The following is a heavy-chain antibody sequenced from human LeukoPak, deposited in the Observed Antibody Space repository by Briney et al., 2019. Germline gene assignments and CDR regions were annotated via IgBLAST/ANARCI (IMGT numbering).Heavy chain of an antibody. CDR1: GFTFSSYW. V-gene: IGHV3-7*01. CDR3: ARDLSGPSVY. Sequence: GSLRLSCAASGFTFSSYWRSWVPQAPGKGLEWVANIKPDGNEKYFVDSVKGRFTISRDNAKNSLYLQMNSLRAEDTAVYYCARDLSGPSVYWGQGTLVTVSS. J-gene: IGHJ4*02. CDR2: IKPDGNEK. D-gene: IGHD2-15*01.